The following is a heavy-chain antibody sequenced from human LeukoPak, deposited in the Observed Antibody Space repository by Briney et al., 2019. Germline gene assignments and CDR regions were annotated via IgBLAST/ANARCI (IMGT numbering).Heavy chain of an antibody. CDR2: IYYSGST. Sequence: SETLSLTCTVSGGSISSYYWSWIRQPPGEGLEWIGYIYYSGSTNYNPSLKSRVTISVDTSKNQFSLKLSSATAADTAVYYCARVGISEAFDIWGQGTMVTVSS. D-gene: IGHD2-21*01. CDR1: GGSISSYY. CDR3: ARVGISEAFDI. J-gene: IGHJ3*02. V-gene: IGHV4-59*01.